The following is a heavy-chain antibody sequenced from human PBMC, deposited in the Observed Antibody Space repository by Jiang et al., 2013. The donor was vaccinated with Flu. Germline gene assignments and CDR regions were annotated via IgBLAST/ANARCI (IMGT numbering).Heavy chain of an antibody. CDR3: ASSSGVVVTADDAFDI. CDR2: IYPGDSDT. D-gene: IGHD2-21*02. CDR1: GYSFTSYW. V-gene: IGHV5-51*01. Sequence: QLVESGAEVKKPGESLRISCKGSGYSFTSYWIGWVRQMPGKGLEWMGIIYPGDSDTRYSPSFQGQVTISADKSISTAYLQWSSLKASDTAMYYCASSSGVVVTADDAFDIWGQGTMVTVSS. J-gene: IGHJ3*02.